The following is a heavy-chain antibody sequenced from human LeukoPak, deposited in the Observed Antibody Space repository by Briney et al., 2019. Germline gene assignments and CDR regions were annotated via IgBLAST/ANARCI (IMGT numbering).Heavy chain of an antibody. D-gene: IGHD3-22*01. J-gene: IGHJ4*02. CDR2: ISYDGSNK. Sequence: PGRSLRLSCAASGFTFSSYAMHWVRQAPGKGLEGVAVISYDGSNKYYADSVKGRFTISRDNSKNTLYLQMNSLRAEDTAVYYCAREGGWAYYYDSSGRPPDYWGQGTLVTVSS. CDR3: AREGGWAYYYDSSGRPPDY. CDR1: GFTFSSYA. V-gene: IGHV3-30-3*01.